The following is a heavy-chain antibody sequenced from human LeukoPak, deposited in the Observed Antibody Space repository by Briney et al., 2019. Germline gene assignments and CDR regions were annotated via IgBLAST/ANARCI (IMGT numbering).Heavy chain of an antibody. J-gene: IGHJ6*02. CDR1: GFTFSSYW. V-gene: IGHV3-7*01. D-gene: IGHD4-17*01. CDR3: ARDSFNSWVRLYYYYYGMDV. CDR2: IKQDGSEK. Sequence: PGGSLRLSCAASGFTFSSYWMNWVRQAPGKGLEWVANIKQDGSEKYYVDSVKGRFTITRDNAKNSLYLQMNSLRAEDTAVYYCARDSFNSWVRLYYYYYGMDVWGQGTTVTVSS.